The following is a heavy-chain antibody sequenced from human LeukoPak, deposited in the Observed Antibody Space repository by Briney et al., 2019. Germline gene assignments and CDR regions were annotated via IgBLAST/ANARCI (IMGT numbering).Heavy chain of an antibody. Sequence: PGGSLRLSCAASGFTFSSYAMHWVRQAPGKGLEWVAVISYDGSNKYYADSVKGRFTISRDNSKNTLYLQMNSLRAEDTAAYYCARASPDLSLFDPWGQGTLVTVSS. CDR1: GFTFSSYA. CDR3: ARASPDLSLFDP. CDR2: ISYDGSNK. D-gene: IGHD3-16*02. J-gene: IGHJ5*02. V-gene: IGHV3-30-3*01.